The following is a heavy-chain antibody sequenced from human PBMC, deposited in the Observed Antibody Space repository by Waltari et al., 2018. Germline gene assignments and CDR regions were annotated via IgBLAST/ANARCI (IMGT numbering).Heavy chain of an antibody. CDR3: ARDKEDYYYYMDV. J-gene: IGHJ6*03. V-gene: IGHV4-59*01. CDR2: IYYSGST. CDR1: GGSISSYY. Sequence: QVQLQESGPGLVKPSETLSLTCTVSGGSISSYYWSWIRQPPGKGLEWIGYIYYSGSTNYNPSLKSRVTISVDTSKNQFSLKLSSVTAADTAVYYCARDKEDYYYYMDVWGKGTTVTVSS.